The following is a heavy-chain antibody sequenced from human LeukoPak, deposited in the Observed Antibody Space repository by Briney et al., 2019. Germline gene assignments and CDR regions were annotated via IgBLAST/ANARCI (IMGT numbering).Heavy chain of an antibody. Sequence: ASVKVSCKASGYTFTSYYMHWVRQAPGQGLEWMGIINPSGGSTSYAQKFQGRVTMTRDTSTSTVYMELSSLRSEDTAVYYCARVQRDSYDSSGSDAFDIWGQGTMVTVSS. CDR3: ARVQRDSYDSSGSDAFDI. CDR1: GYTFTSYY. J-gene: IGHJ3*02. V-gene: IGHV1-46*01. D-gene: IGHD3-22*01. CDR2: INPSGGST.